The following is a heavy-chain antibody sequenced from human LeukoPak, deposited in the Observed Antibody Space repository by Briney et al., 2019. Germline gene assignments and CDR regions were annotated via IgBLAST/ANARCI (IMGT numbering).Heavy chain of an antibody. J-gene: IGHJ4*02. Sequence: PSETLSLTCTVSGGSISSSSYYWGWIRQPPGKGLEWIGSIYYSGSTYYNPSLKSRVTISVDMSQNQFSLKLNSVTTADTAVYYCARGPWLQFPYFDYWGQGMLVTVSS. CDR3: ARGPWLQFPYFDY. CDR2: IYYSGST. D-gene: IGHD5-24*01. CDR1: GGSISSSSYY. V-gene: IGHV4-39*07.